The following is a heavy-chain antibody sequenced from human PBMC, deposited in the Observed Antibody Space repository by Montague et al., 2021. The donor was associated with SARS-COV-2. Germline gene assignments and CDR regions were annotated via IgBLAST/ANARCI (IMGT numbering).Heavy chain of an antibody. V-gene: IGHV4-59*01. J-gene: IGHJ6*02. CDR2: VYYSGST. Sequence: SETLSLTCTVSGGSISSYYWSWIRQPPGQGREWVGYVYYSGSTNYNPSLKIRITITVYTAKNQFSLKLSSVTAADAAVYYCSGGHYYGRKDYYYGVDVWGQGTTVTVSS. D-gene: IGHD3-10*01. CDR3: SGGHYYGRKDYYYGVDV. CDR1: GGSISSYY.